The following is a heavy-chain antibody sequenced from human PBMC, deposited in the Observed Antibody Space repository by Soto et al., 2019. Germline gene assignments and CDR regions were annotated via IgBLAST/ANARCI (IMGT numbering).Heavy chain of an antibody. Sequence: PGGSLRLSCAASGLTFRDYAMSWVRQAPGKGLAWVSSISGSGDSTYHAASVKGRFTISRDNSKNTLYLHMNSLRADDTAVYYCAKNQVSLALAGLDAFDVWGQGTTVTVS. J-gene: IGHJ3*01. CDR2: ISGSGDST. V-gene: IGHV3-23*01. CDR1: GLTFRDYA. D-gene: IGHD6-19*01. CDR3: AKNQVSLALAGLDAFDV.